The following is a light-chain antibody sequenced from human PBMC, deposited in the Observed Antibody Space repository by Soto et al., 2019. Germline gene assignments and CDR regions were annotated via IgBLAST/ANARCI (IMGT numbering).Light chain of an antibody. V-gene: IGLV2-23*01. CDR2: EGT. CDR3: SSYAGSATPV. Sequence: QSALTQPASVSGSPGQSITISCTGTSSDVGSYNLVSWYQHHPGKAPKLMIYEGTKRPSGVSDRFSGSKSGNTASLTISGLQADDAADYHCSSYAGSATPVFGGGTQLTVL. J-gene: IGLJ2*01. CDR1: SSDVGSYNL.